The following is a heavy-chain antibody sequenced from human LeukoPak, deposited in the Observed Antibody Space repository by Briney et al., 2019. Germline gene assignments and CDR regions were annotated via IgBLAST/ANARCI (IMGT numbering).Heavy chain of an antibody. Sequence: SETLSLTCTVSGGAITDSSYYWGWIRQPPGEGLEWIGNIYYNGKTFYNESVKSRVTISVDTSKNQFSLKLNSVTAADTALFYCARYSGSHYAFDIWGQGTMVTVSS. CDR1: GGAITDSSYY. CDR2: IYYNGKT. V-gene: IGHV4-39*01. J-gene: IGHJ3*02. D-gene: IGHD1-26*01. CDR3: ARYSGSHYAFDI.